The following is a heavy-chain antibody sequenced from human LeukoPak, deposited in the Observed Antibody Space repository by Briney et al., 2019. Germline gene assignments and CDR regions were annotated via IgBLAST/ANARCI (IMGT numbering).Heavy chain of an antibody. J-gene: IGHJ5*02. CDR3: AREEDRWEWFDP. CDR2: IDSGGST. Sequence: GGSLRLSCAASGFTFSNAWMSWVRQAPGKGLEWVSVIDSGGSTFYADSVKGRFTISRDTSKNTLYLQMNSLRAEDTAVYYCAREEDRWEWFDPRGQGTLVTVSS. CDR1: GFTFSNAW. D-gene: IGHD1-26*01. V-gene: IGHV3-66*01.